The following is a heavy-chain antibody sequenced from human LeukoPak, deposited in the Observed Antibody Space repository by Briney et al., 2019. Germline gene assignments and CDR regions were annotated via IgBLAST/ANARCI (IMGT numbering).Heavy chain of an antibody. CDR1: GFTFSGYA. CDR3: AKALTGWGAYDY. J-gene: IGHJ4*02. Sequence: PGGSLRLSCAGSGFTFSGYAMSWARQAPGKGLEWVSAISGSGSDTFYADSVKGRFTISRDNSKNTLSVQMNSLRAEDTAVYYCAKALTGWGAYDYWGQGTLVTVSS. D-gene: IGHD3-9*01. CDR2: ISGSGSDT. V-gene: IGHV3-23*01.